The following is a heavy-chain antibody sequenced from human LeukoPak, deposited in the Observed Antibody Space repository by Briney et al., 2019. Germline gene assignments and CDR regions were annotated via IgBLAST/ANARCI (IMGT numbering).Heavy chain of an antibody. V-gene: IGHV3-30-3*01. Sequence: GGSLRLSCAASGFTFSSYAMHWVRQAPGKGLEWVAVISYDGSNKYYADSVKGRFTISRDNSKNTLYLQMNSLRAEDTAVYYCARVYSNYEAFIDYWGQGTLVTVSS. CDR1: GFTFSSYA. CDR2: ISYDGSNK. CDR3: ARVYSNYEAFIDY. D-gene: IGHD4-11*01. J-gene: IGHJ4*02.